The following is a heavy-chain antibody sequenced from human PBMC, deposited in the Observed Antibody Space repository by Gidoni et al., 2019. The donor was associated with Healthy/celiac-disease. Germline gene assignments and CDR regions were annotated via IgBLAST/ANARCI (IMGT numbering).Heavy chain of an antibody. CDR1: GGSISSGGYY. J-gene: IGHJ3*02. D-gene: IGHD3-16*01. V-gene: IGHV4-31*03. Sequence: QVQLQESGPGLVKPSQTLSLTCTVSGGSISSGGYYWSWLRQHPGKGLEWIGYIYYSGSTYYNPSLKSRVTISVDTSKNQFSLKLSSVTAADTAVYYCARDTFGGVKDAFDIWGQGTMVTVSS. CDR2: IYYSGST. CDR3: ARDTFGGVKDAFDI.